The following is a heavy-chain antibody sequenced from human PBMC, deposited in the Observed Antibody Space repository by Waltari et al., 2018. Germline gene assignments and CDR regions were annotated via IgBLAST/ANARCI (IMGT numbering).Heavy chain of an antibody. CDR1: GYTFTDYY. D-gene: IGHD4-17*01. V-gene: IGHV1-69-2*01. Sequence: EVQLVQSGAEVKKPGATVKISCKVSGYTFTDYYMHWVQQAPGKGLEWMGLVDTEEGETIYDENVHGRVTITAYSSTDTAYMELSSLRSDDTAVYYCATGYNGADYGGKNFDYWGQGTLVTVSS. CDR3: ATGYNGADYGGKNFDY. J-gene: IGHJ4*02. CDR2: VDTEEGET.